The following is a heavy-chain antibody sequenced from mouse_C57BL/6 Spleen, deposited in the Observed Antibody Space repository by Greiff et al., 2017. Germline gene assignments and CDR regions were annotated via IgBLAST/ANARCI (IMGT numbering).Heavy chain of an antibody. CDR2: IWGGGST. J-gene: IGHJ1*03. D-gene: IGHD1-1*01. CDR1: GFSLTSYG. Sequence: QVQLKESGPGLVQPSQSLSITCTVSGFSLTSYGVHWVRQSPGKGLEWLGVIWGGGSTDYNAAFISRLSISKDNSKSQVFFKMNCLHADDTAIYCCARLGYGSSSWYFDVWGTGTTGTVSS. V-gene: IGHV2-2*01. CDR3: ARLGYGSSSWYFDV.